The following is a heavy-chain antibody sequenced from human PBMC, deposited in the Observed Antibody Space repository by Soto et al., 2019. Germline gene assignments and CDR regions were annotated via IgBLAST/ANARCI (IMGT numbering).Heavy chain of an antibody. J-gene: IGHJ6*02. D-gene: IGHD1-26*01. CDR2: INHSGST. CDR3: ARRSEGELPDGPARYVDV. Sequence: SETLSLTCAVYGGSFSGYYWSWIRQPPGQGLEWIGEINHSGSTNYNPALKSRVTISVDTSKNQFSLKLSSVTAADTAVYYCARRSEGELPDGPARYVDVWGQGTTVTVSS. V-gene: IGHV4-34*01. CDR1: GGSFSGYY.